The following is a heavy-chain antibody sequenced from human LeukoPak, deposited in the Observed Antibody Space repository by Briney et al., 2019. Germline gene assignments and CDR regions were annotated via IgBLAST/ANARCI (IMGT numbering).Heavy chain of an antibody. CDR3: ASRQSDYVRYFDL. J-gene: IGHJ2*01. V-gene: IGHV1-69*13. Sequence: ASVKVSCKASGYTFTSYAISWVRQAPGQGLEWMGGIIPIFGTANYAQKFQGRVTITADESTSTAYMELSSLRSEDTAVYYCASRQSDYVRYFDLWGRGTLVTVSS. D-gene: IGHD4-17*01. CDR1: GYTFTSYA. CDR2: IIPIFGTA.